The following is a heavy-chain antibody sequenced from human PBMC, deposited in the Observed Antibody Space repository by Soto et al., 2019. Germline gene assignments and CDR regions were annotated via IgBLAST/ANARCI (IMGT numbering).Heavy chain of an antibody. V-gene: IGHV3-23*01. J-gene: IGHJ4*02. D-gene: IGHD5-12*01. CDR2: ISGSGDNT. CDR1: AFTFRNYG. Sequence: EVQLLESGGGLVQPGGSLRLSCAASAFTFRNYGMNWVRKAPGKGLEWVSAISGSGDNTYYADSVKGRFTISRDNSKNILYLQMNSLRAEDTAVYYCAKETGQRGPYDYGGQGTLVTVSS. CDR3: AKETGQRGPYDY.